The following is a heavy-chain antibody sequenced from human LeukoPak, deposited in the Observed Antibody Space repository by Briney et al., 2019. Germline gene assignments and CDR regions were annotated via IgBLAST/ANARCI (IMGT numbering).Heavy chain of an antibody. D-gene: IGHD1-1*01. CDR2: ISYTVTT. CDR3: ARVGDWNDLVY. V-gene: IGHV4-59*01. CDR1: GGSISTYY. J-gene: IGHJ4*02. Sequence: SEILSLTCTVSGGSISTYYWSWIRQPPGKGLEWIGYISYTVTTNYNPSLKSRVTISVDTSKNQFSLKLSSVTAADTAVYYCARVGDWNDLVYWGQGTLVTVSS.